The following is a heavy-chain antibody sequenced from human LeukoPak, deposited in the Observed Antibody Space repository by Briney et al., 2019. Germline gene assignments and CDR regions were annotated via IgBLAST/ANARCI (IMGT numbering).Heavy chain of an antibody. CDR3: ARRPHYDILTGYYGSNWFDP. CDR2: INHSGST. V-gene: IGHV4-34*01. D-gene: IGHD3-9*01. CDR1: GGSFSGYY. Sequence: SETLSLTCAVYGGSFSGYYWSWIRQPPGKGLEWVGEINHSGSTNYNPSLKSRVTISVDTSKNQFSLKLSSVTAADTAVHYCARRPHYDILTGYYGSNWFDPWGQGTLVTVSS. J-gene: IGHJ5*02.